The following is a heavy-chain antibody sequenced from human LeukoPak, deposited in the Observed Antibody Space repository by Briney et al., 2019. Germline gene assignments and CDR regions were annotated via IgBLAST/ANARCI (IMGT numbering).Heavy chain of an antibody. V-gene: IGHV4-4*09. Sequence: SETLSLTCTVSGGSISSYYWSWIRQPPGKGLEWIGYIYTSGSTNYNPSLKSRVTISVDTSKNQFSLKLSSVTAADTAVYYCARQCPPRDSNYVFNWFDPWGQGTLVTVSS. CDR2: IYTSGST. CDR1: GGSISSYY. J-gene: IGHJ5*02. CDR3: ARQCPPRDSNYVFNWFDP. D-gene: IGHD4-11*01.